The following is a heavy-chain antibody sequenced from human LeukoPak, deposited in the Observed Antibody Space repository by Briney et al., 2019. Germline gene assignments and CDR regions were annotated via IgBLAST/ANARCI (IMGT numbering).Heavy chain of an antibody. D-gene: IGHD3-3*01. V-gene: IGHV1-69*13. CDR2: IIPIFGTA. Sequence: SVKVSCKASGGTFSSYAISWVRQAPGQGLEWMGGIIPIFGTANYAQKFQGRVTITADESTSTAYMELSSLRSEDTAVYYCAKSHLADYDFWSGYYTSSYGMDVWGQGTTVTVSS. CDR1: GGTFSSYA. CDR3: AKSHLADYDFWSGYYTSSYGMDV. J-gene: IGHJ6*02.